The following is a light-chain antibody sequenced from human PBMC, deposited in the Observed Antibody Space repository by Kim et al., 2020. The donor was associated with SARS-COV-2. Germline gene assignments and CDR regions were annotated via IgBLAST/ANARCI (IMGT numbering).Light chain of an antibody. CDR3: QQRRTWPIT. CDR1: QSVSSY. CDR2: DAS. Sequence: EIVLTQSPATLSLSPGERATVSCRASQSVSSYLAWYQQKPGQAPRLLIYDASNRATGIPARFSGSGSGTDFTLTISSLEPEDFAVYYCQQRRTWPITFGQGTRLEIK. V-gene: IGKV3-11*01. J-gene: IGKJ5*01.